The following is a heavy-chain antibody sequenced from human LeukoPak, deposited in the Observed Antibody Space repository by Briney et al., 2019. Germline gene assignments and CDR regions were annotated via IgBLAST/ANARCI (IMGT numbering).Heavy chain of an antibody. D-gene: IGHD1-26*01. CDR1: GFTFSDYY. CDR3: AKDRGGSYRSDP. V-gene: IGHV3-11*04. Sequence: PGGSLRLSCAASGFTFSDYYMSWIRQAPGKGLEWVSYISSSGDTTYYADSVKGRFTISRDNAKNTLYLQVNSPRAEDTAVYYCAKDRGGSYRSDPWGQGTLVTVSS. CDR2: ISSSGDTT. J-gene: IGHJ5*02.